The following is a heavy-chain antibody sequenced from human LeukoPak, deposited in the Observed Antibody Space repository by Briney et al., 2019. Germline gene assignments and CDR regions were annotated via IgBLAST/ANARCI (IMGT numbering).Heavy chain of an antibody. Sequence: ASVTVSCKASGYTFTSYYMHWVRQAPGQGLEWMGIINPSGGSTSYAQKFQGRVTLTRDTSTSTVYMDLSSLRSEDTAVYYCARASGLAFHNFDYWGQGTLVTVSS. CDR2: INPSGGST. CDR1: GYTFTSYY. V-gene: IGHV1-46*01. J-gene: IGHJ4*02. D-gene: IGHD2-21*01. CDR3: ARASGLAFHNFDY.